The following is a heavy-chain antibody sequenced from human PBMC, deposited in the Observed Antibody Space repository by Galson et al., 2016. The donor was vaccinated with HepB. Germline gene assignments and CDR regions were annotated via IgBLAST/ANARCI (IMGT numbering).Heavy chain of an antibody. Sequence: SLRLSCAASGFTFSDYFMSWIRQAPGKGLECISYINSASDYTNYAESVKGRFTISRDNAKNLLYLQLSSLTADDTAVYYCARVARAGFMAPEYWGQGTPVSVS. D-gene: IGHD6-13*01. CDR1: GFTFSDYF. V-gene: IGHV3-11*06. CDR3: ARVARAGFMAPEY. CDR2: INSASDYT. J-gene: IGHJ4*02.